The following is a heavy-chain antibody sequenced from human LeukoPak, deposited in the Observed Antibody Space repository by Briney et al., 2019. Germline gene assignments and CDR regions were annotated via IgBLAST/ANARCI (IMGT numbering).Heavy chain of an antibody. CDR1: GGSISSSSYY. J-gene: IGHJ3*02. CDR3: ARALYSTDAFDI. CDR2: IYYSGST. V-gene: IGHV4-39*07. Sequence: LETLSLTCTVSGGSISSSSYYWGWIRQPPGKGLEWIGSIYYSGSTYYNPSLKSRVTISVDTSKNQFSLKLSSVTAADTAVYYCARALYSTDAFDIWGQGTMVTVSS. D-gene: IGHD6-13*01.